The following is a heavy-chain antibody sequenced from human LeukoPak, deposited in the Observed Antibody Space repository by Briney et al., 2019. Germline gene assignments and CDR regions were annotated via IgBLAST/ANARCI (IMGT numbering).Heavy chain of an antibody. CDR3: ARARLRAGDWSSKTLDY. CDR1: GGSFSGYY. D-gene: IGHD7-27*01. CDR2: INHSGST. Sequence: SETLSLTCAVYGGSFSGYYWSWIRQPPGKGLEWIGEINHSGSTNYNPSLKSRVTISVDTSKNQFSLKLSSVTAADTAVYYCARARLRAGDWSSKTLDYWGQGTLVTVSS. V-gene: IGHV4-34*01. J-gene: IGHJ4*02.